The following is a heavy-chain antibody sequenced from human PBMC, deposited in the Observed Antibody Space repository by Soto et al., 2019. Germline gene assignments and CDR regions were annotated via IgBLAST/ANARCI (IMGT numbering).Heavy chain of an antibody. D-gene: IGHD1-7*01. J-gene: IGHJ5*02. CDR2: MNPNTGNT. CDR3: ARGSARNYVNP. V-gene: IGHV1-8*01. CDR1: GYIFTTFD. Sequence: ASVKVSCKASGYIFTTFDINWVRQASGQGLEWMGWMNPNTGNTVYAQKFQVRVTMTRNTSISTAYMELSSLRSEDTVVYYCARGSARNYVNPWGQGTLVTVSS.